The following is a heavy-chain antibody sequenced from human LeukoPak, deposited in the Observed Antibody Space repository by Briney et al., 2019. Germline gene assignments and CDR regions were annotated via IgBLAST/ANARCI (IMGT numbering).Heavy chain of an antibody. CDR2: INHSGST. Sequence: SETLSLTCAVYGGSFSGYYWGWIRQPPGKGLEWIGEINHSGSTNYNPSLKSRVTISVDTSKNQFSLKLSSVTAADTAVYYCARNFDYYDSSGYYPPPSFDYWGQGTLVTVSS. J-gene: IGHJ4*02. CDR1: GGSFSGYY. CDR3: ARNFDYYDSSGYYPPPSFDY. V-gene: IGHV4-34*01. D-gene: IGHD3-22*01.